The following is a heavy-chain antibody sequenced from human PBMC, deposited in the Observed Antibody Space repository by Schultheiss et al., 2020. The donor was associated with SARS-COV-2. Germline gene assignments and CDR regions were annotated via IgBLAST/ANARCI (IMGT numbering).Heavy chain of an antibody. CDR2: ISYDGSNK. D-gene: IGHD1-26*01. V-gene: IGHV3-30*03. CDR1: GFTVSSNY. CDR3: ARGPGYSGSTTTALAFDI. Sequence: GGSLRLSCAASGFTVSSNYMSWVRQAPGKGLEWVAVISYDGSNKYYADSVKGRFTISRDNSKNTLYLQMNSLRAEDTAVYYCARGPGYSGSTTTALAFDIWGQGTMVTVSS. J-gene: IGHJ3*02.